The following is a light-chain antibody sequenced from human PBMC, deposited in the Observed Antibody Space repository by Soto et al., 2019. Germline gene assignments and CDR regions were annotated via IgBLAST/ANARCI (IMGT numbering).Light chain of an antibody. J-gene: IGLJ1*01. V-gene: IGLV3-21*02. CDR1: DIESKN. CDR2: DDD. Sequence: SYELTQPPSVSVAPGQTARITCWGNDIESKNVNWYQQKPGQAPVLVVYDDDDRPSGIPERFSGSNSGNTATLTISRVEAWDEADYYCQVWDSTSDHYVFGTGTKVTVL. CDR3: QVWDSTSDHYV.